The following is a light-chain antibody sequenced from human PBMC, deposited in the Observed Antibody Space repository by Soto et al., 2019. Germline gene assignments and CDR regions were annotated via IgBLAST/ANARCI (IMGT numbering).Light chain of an antibody. Sequence: MTQFSHTLSLPPGQRASLSCRARQGVSSTLAWNKQQPGQAPRLLIYGAYSRATGIPARFSGSGSGTDFTLTISSLQSDHFAVYYCQPHNNGTTFTFGQGTRLEIK. CDR2: GAY. CDR1: QGVSST. V-gene: IGKV3D-15*01. CDR3: QPHNNGTTFT. J-gene: IGKJ5*01.